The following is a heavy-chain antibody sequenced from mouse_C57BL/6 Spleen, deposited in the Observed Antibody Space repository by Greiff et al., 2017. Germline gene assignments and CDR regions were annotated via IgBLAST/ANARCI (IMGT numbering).Heavy chain of an antibody. CDR2: IWSGGST. J-gene: IGHJ4*01. V-gene: IGHV2-2*01. D-gene: IGHD1-1*01. Sequence: VQLQQSGPGLVQPSQSLSITCTASGFSLTTYGVHWVRQSPGKGLEWLGVIWSGGSTDYNAAFISSLSISKDNSKSQVFFKMNSLQADDTAIYYCARNNYGSSYYAMDYWGQGTSVTVSS. CDR3: ARNNYGSSYYAMDY. CDR1: GFSLTTYG.